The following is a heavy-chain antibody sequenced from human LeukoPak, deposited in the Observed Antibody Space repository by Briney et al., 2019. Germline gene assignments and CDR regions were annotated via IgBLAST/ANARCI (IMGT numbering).Heavy chain of an antibody. V-gene: IGHV1-18*01. CDR2: ISAYKGNT. CDR1: GYTFTSYG. Sequence: ASVKVSCKSSGYTFTSYGISWVRQAPGQGLEWMGWISAYKGNTYYAQKLQGRVTMTTDASTSTAYMELRSLRSDDTAIYYCARDLYYYGSGSYYDVFDVWGQGTMVTVSS. J-gene: IGHJ3*01. CDR3: ARDLYYYGSGSYYDVFDV. D-gene: IGHD3-10*01.